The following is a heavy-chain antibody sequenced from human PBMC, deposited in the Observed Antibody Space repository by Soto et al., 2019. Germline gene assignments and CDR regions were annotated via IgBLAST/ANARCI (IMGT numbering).Heavy chain of an antibody. J-gene: IGHJ4*02. D-gene: IGHD2-8*01. CDR1: GGTVSSGSYY. V-gene: IGHV4-61*01. Sequence: SETLSLTCTVSGGTVSSGSYYWSWIRQPPGKGLEWIGYIYYSGSTNYNPSRKSLVTLSVDTSKNQFPLKLSSVTAADTAVYYCASYCTNGVCFDYWGQGTLVTVSS. CDR2: IYYSGST. CDR3: ASYCTNGVCFDY.